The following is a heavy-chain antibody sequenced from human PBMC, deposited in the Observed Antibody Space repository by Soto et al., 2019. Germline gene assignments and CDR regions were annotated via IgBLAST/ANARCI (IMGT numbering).Heavy chain of an antibody. Sequence: ASVKVSCKASGYTFTSYYMHWAREAPGQGLEWMGIINPSGGSTSYAQKFQGRVTMTRDTSISTAYMELSRLRSDDTAVYYCARVGDVSYYYYGMDVWGQGTTVTVSS. CDR1: GYTFTSYY. D-gene: IGHD4-17*01. CDR2: INPSGGST. CDR3: ARVGDVSYYYYGMDV. J-gene: IGHJ6*02. V-gene: IGHV1-46*01.